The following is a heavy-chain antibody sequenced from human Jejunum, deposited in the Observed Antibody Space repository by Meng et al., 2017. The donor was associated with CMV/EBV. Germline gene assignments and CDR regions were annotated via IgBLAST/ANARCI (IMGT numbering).Heavy chain of an antibody. D-gene: IGHD5-12*01. Sequence: GPSRDRDDYWGWIRQPTGKGLEWIGSVYYTGTTHYSQSFSSRVTISVDTSKNEFSLKLNSVTAADTSVYFCARPGYSGYGDAFDLWGQGTMVTVSS. V-gene: IGHV4-39*01. J-gene: IGHJ3*01. CDR1: GPSRDRDDY. CDR3: ARPGYSGYGDAFDL. CDR2: VYYTGTT.